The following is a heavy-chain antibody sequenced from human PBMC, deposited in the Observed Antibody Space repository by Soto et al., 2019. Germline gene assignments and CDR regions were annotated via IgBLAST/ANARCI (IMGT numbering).Heavy chain of an antibody. D-gene: IGHD1-26*01. CDR2: ISYDGSNK. CDR1: GFTFSSYA. CDR3: AIVGATNGMDV. V-gene: IGHV3-30-3*01. Sequence: GSLRLSCAASGFTFSSYAMHWVRQAPGKGLEWVAVISYDGSNKYYADSVKGRFTISRDNSKNTLYLQMSSLRAEDTAVYYCAIVGATNGMDVWGQGTTVTVSS. J-gene: IGHJ6*02.